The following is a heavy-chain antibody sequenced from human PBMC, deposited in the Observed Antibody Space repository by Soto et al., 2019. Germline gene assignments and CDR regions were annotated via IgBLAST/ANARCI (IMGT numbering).Heavy chain of an antibody. CDR2: IYYAGTT. CDR1: GGSINNYY. V-gene: IGHV4-59*08. J-gene: IGHJ4*02. CDR3: ARLGGYYQALDS. Sequence: QVQLQESGPGLVKPSETLLLTCTVSGGSINNYYWSWIWQPPGKGLEFIGYIYYAGTTTYNPSLKSRGTIAVDTSKNQFSRKLSSVTAADTAVYYCARLGGYYQALDSWGQGTLLTVSS. D-gene: IGHD3-22*01.